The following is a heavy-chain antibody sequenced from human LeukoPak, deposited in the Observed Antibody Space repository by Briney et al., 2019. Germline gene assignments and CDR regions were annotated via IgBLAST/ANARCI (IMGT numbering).Heavy chain of an antibody. J-gene: IGHJ4*02. CDR3: ARALGQPYFDY. D-gene: IGHD7-27*01. CDR2: INTDGSST. CDR1: GFTFSTYW. Sequence: GGSLRLSCAASGFTFSTYWMQWVRQAPGRGLVWVSRINTDGSSTTYADSVKGRFTISRDNAKNTLYLRMNSLRAEDTAVYFCARALGQPYFDYWGQGALVTVSS. V-gene: IGHV3-74*01.